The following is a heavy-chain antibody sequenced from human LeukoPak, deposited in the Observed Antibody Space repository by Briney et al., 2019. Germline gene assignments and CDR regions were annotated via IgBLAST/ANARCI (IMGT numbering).Heavy chain of an antibody. D-gene: IGHD6-13*01. Sequence: GGSLRLSCAASGFTFSSYAMSWVRQAPGKGLEWVSSISSSSSYIYYADSVKGRFTISRDNAKNSLYLQMNSLRAEDTAVYYCARDLDSSWYLFDYWGQGTLVTVSS. CDR3: ARDLDSSWYLFDY. V-gene: IGHV3-21*01. CDR2: ISSSSSYI. CDR1: GFTFSSYA. J-gene: IGHJ4*02.